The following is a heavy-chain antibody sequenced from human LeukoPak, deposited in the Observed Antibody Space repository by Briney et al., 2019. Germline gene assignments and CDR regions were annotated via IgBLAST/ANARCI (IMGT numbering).Heavy chain of an antibody. D-gene: IGHD2-8*01. Sequence: PGGSLRLSCAASGFTFSSYAMSWVRQAPGKGLEWVSAISSGVDSTYYADSVKGRFTISRDNSKNTLYLQMNSLRAEDTAVYYCAKGKNGFDYWGQGTLVTVSS. CDR1: GFTFSSYA. V-gene: IGHV3-23*01. CDR3: AKGKNGFDY. CDR2: ISSGVDST. J-gene: IGHJ4*02.